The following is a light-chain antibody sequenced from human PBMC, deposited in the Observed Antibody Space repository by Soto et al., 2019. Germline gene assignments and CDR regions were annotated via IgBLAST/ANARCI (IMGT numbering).Light chain of an antibody. CDR3: CSYVGSYSYV. J-gene: IGLJ1*01. Sequence: QSALTQPRSVSGSPGQSVAISCTGTSSDVGGYNYVSWYQQHPGKAPKLMIYDVTKRPSGVPDRFSASKSGNTASLTISGLQADDEADYYCCSYVGSYSYVFGTGTKLTVL. V-gene: IGLV2-11*01. CDR2: DVT. CDR1: SSDVGGYNY.